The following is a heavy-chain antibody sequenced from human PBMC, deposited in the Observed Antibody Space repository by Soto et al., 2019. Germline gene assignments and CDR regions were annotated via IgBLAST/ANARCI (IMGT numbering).Heavy chain of an antibody. V-gene: IGHV1-18*01. J-gene: IGHJ6*02. CDR3: AREGRGRQPRYYGMDV. Sequence: QVQLVQSGAEVKKPGASVKVSCKASGYTFTSYGISWVRQAPGQGLEWMGWISAYNGNTNYAQKLQGRVTMTTDTSTSTDYMELRSLRSDDTAVYYCAREGRGRQPRYYGMDVWGQGTTVTVSS. D-gene: IGHD3-16*01. CDR2: ISAYNGNT. CDR1: GYTFTSYG.